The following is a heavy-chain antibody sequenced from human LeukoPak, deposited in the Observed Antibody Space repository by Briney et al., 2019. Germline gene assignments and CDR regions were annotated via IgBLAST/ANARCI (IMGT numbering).Heavy chain of an antibody. CDR2: ITKIGDTP. D-gene: IGHD6-13*01. V-gene: IGHV3-23*01. CDR3: AKPLTIAIAGTVWVSDF. Sequence: GGSLRLSCAASGFTFSSYWMSWVRQAPGKGLEWVSYITKIGDTPYYADSVKGRFSISRDNSQNTLYLHMNSLRAEDTAVYFCAKPLTIAIAGTVWVSDFWGQGTLVTVSS. J-gene: IGHJ4*02. CDR1: GFTFSSYW.